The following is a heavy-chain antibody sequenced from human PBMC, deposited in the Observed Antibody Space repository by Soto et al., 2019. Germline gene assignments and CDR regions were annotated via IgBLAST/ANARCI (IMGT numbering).Heavy chain of an antibody. V-gene: IGHV4-34*01. CDR1: GGSFSGYY. J-gene: IGHJ4*02. D-gene: IGHD3-22*01. CDR3: ARTGNYYDSSGYLH. CDR2: INHSGST. Sequence: LSLTCAVYGGSFSGYYWSWIRQPPGKGLEWIGEINHSGSTNYNPSLKSRVTISVDTSKNQFSLKLSSVTAADTAVYYCARTGNYYDSSGYLHWGQGTLVTVSS.